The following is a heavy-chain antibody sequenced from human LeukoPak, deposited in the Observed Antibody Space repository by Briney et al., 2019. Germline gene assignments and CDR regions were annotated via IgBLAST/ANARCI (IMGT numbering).Heavy chain of an antibody. D-gene: IGHD2-15*01. CDR1: GYTFTSYD. CDR3: TRGLVVLSATSWAFDI. J-gene: IGHJ3*02. Sequence: ASVKVSCKASGYTFTSYDINWLRQATGQGVEWMGWMNPNSGNTGYAHKFKARVSMTSNTSISTAYMELSSLRSEDTAVYYCTRGLVVLSATSWAFDIWGHGTMVTVSS. V-gene: IGHV1-8*01. CDR2: MNPNSGNT.